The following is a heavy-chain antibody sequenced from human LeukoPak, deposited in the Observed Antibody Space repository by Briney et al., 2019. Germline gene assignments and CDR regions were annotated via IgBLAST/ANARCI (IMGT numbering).Heavy chain of an antibody. CDR1: GFTFSNYW. CDR2: INTDESST. D-gene: IGHD6-19*01. J-gene: IGHJ4*02. V-gene: IGHV3-74*01. CDR3: AKVPRQNGWFPLSDY. Sequence: QPGGSLRLSCAASGFTFSNYWMHWVRQAPGKGLVWVSRINTDESSTNYADSVKGRFTISRDNSKNTLYLQMNSLRAEDTAVYYCAKVPRQNGWFPLSDYWGQGALVTVSS.